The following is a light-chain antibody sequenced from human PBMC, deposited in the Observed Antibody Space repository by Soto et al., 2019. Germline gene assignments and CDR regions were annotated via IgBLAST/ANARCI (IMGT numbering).Light chain of an antibody. CDR3: QQYYYWPPWT. Sequence: ETVMTQSPATLSVSPGERVTLFCRASQSVSRNLAWHQQKPGQAPRLLIYGVSNRATGVPARFSGSGSETEFTLTISSLQSEDSAVYYCQQYYYWPPWTFGQGTKVDIK. V-gene: IGKV3-15*01. CDR1: QSVSRN. CDR2: GVS. J-gene: IGKJ1*01.